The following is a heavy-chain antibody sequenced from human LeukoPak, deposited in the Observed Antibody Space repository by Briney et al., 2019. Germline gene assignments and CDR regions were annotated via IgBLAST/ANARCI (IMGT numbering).Heavy chain of an antibody. CDR3: ARDLWFGAWYYFDY. Sequence: PSQTLSLTCAVSGGSISSGGYSWSWMRQPPGKGLEWIGYIYHSGSTYYNPSLKSRVTISVDRSKNQFSLKLSSVTAADTAEYYCARDLWFGAWYYFDYWRQGTRVTVSS. V-gene: IGHV4-30-2*01. J-gene: IGHJ4*02. CDR1: GGSISSGGYS. D-gene: IGHD3-10*01. CDR2: IYHSGST.